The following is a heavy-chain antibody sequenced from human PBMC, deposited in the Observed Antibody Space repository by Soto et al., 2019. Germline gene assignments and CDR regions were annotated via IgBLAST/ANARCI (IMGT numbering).Heavy chain of an antibody. CDR3: ASWKLTEGAFDI. CDR2: IKQDGSEK. J-gene: IGHJ3*02. Sequence: LSLTCAASGFTFSSYWMSWVRQAPGKGLEWVANIKQDGSEKYYVDSVKGRFTISRDNAKNSLYLQMNSLRAEDTAVYYCASWKLTEGAFDIWGQGTMVTVSS. CDR1: GFTFSSYW. D-gene: IGHD7-27*01. V-gene: IGHV3-7*01.